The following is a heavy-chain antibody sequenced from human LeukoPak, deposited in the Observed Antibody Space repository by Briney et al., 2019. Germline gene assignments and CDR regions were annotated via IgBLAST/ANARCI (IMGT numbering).Heavy chain of an antibody. CDR1: GGSISSGSYY. Sequence: SETLSLTCTVSGGSISSGSYYWTWIRQPPGRGLEWMGFVHGDGTTNYSPSLNSRVTISIDTSENEFSLRLSSVTAADTAVYYCVRVVRGAVTSNWFDPWGQGIPVTVSS. CDR2: VHGDGTT. CDR3: VRVVRGAVTSNWFDP. D-gene: IGHD4-17*01. V-gene: IGHV4-61*01. J-gene: IGHJ5*02.